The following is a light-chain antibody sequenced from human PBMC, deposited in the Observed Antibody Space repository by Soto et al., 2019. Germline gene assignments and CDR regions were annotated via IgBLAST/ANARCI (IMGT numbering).Light chain of an antibody. V-gene: IGLV2-11*01. CDR1: SSDVGVSRS. CDR3: CSYTSSSTPDV. CDR2: DVT. J-gene: IGLJ1*01. Sequence: QSALTQPRSVSGSPGQSVTISCTGTSSDVGVSRSVSWYQQHPGKAPKLIISDVTKRPSGVPYRFSGSKSGNTASLTISGLQAADEADYYCCSYTSSSTPDVFGTGTKLTVL.